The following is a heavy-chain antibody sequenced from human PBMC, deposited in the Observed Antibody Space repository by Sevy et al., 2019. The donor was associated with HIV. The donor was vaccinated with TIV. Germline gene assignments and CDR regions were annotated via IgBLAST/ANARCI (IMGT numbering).Heavy chain of an antibody. J-gene: IGHJ4*02. V-gene: IGHV3-49*04. Sequence: GGSLRLSCTASGFTFGDYAMSWVRQAPGKGLEWVAFLKSKAYGGTLEHAAAVMGRFTMSTDDSNSIAYLQMNDLQTDDTGVDYCRRREGATSIFDYWGQGALVTVSS. CDR1: GFTFGDYA. CDR3: RRREGATSIFDY. CDR2: LKSKAYGGTL. D-gene: IGHD1-26*01.